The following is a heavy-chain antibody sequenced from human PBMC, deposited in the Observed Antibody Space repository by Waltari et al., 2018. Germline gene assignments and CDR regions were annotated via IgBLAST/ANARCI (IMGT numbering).Heavy chain of an antibody. D-gene: IGHD6-25*01. CDR3: ARGRRDEKFDP. CDR1: GGSISSGGYY. J-gene: IGHJ5*02. CDR2: IYYRGST. Sequence: QVQLQESGPGLVKPSQTLSLTCTVSGGSISSGGYYWSWIRPDPGQGLEWIGYIYYRGSTYYNPSLKSRVTISVDTSKNQFSRKLSSVSAAGTAVYYCARGRRDEKFDPWGQGTLVTVSS. V-gene: IGHV4-31*03.